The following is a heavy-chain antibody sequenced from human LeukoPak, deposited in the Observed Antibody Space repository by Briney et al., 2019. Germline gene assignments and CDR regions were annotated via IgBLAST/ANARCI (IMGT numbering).Heavy chain of an antibody. Sequence: GESLSLSCAASGFTFSSYDMTWVRQAPGKGLEWVSTISGSGGSTYYADSVNYADSVKGRFTISRDNSKNTLYLQMNSQRAEDTAVYYCAKCLGGGCGYYWGQGALVTVSS. CDR2: ISGSGGST. CDR1: GFTFSSYD. V-gene: IGHV3-23*01. D-gene: IGHD3-22*01. CDR3: AKCLGGGCGYY. J-gene: IGHJ4*02.